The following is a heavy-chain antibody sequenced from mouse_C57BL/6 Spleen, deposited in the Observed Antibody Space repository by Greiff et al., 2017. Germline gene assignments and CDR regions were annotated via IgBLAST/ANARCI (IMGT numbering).Heavy chain of an antibody. Sequence: EVQLQQSGPELVKPGASVKISCKASGYTFTDYYMNWVKQSHGKSLEWIGDINPNNGGTSYNQKFKGKATLTVDKSSSTAYMELRSLTSEDSAVYYCARLGAHYDYGGDYFDYWGQGTTLTVSS. V-gene: IGHV1-26*01. CDR3: ARLGAHYDYGGDYFDY. CDR2: INPNNGGT. J-gene: IGHJ2*01. D-gene: IGHD2-4*01. CDR1: GYTFTDYY.